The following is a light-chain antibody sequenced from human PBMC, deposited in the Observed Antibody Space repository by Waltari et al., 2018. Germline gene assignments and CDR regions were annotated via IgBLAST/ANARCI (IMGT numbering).Light chain of an antibody. Sequence: QLVLTQSPSASASLGASVKLTCTLSSGHSSNVIAWLQQQPEKGPRYLMWVNSDGSHSRGDEIPDRFSGSSSGAARYLTISSLQSEDEADYYCQTGGHGTWVFGGGTKLTVL. CDR1: SGHSSNV. CDR3: QTGGHGTWV. V-gene: IGLV4-69*01. CDR2: VNSDGSH. J-gene: IGLJ3*02.